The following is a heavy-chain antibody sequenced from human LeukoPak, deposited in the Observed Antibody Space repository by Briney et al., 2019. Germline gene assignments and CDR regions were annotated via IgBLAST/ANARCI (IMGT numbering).Heavy chain of an antibody. CDR1: GYTFTSYY. J-gene: IGHJ4*02. CDR3: ARDGGYSSGWYDDFDG. D-gene: IGHD6-19*01. CDR2: INPNSGVT. Sequence: ASVKVSCKASGYTFTSYYMHWVRQAPGQGLEWMGWINPNSGVTKYTQKFQGRVTMTRNTSISTAYMDLSRLRSDDTAVYYCARDGGYSSGWYDDFDGWGQGTLVTVSS. V-gene: IGHV1-2*02.